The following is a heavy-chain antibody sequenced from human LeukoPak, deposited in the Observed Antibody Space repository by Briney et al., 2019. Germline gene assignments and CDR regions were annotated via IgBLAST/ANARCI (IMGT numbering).Heavy chain of an antibody. Sequence: PSETLSLTCAVSGDSIGRGSDYWGWIRQPAGKAPEWIGRIFNTGSTSYNPSLKSRVTISVDTSKNQFSLNLRSVTAADTAVYYCARDICGYNYGCFDSWGQGTLVTVSS. CDR2: IFNTGST. J-gene: IGHJ4*02. D-gene: IGHD5-18*01. CDR1: GDSIGRGSDY. CDR3: ARDICGYNYGCFDS. V-gene: IGHV4-61*02.